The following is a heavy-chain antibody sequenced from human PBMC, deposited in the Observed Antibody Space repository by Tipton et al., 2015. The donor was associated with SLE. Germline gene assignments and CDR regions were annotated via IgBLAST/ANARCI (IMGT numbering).Heavy chain of an antibody. CDR3: ARRRAATGLFSERGWFDP. D-gene: IGHD6-25*01. CDR2: IHPSGST. J-gene: IGHJ5*02. Sequence: TLSLTCTVSGDSISSSYWSWLRQPPGKGPEWIGFIHPSGSTNYNPSLRSRVTISIDTSKNQFSLRLNPVTAADTAVYYCARRRAATGLFSERGWFDPWGQGALVTVSS. V-gene: IGHV4-4*09. CDR1: GDSISSSY.